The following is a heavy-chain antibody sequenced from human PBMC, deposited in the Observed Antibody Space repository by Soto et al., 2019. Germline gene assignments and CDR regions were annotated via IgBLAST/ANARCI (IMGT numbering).Heavy chain of an antibody. CDR3: ARVQGVLYSPNYYYYGMDV. Sequence: GGSLRLSCAASGFTFSSYSMNWVRQAPGKGLEWVSPISSSSSYIYYADSVKGRFTISRDNAKNSLYLQMNSLRAEDTAVYYCARVQGVLYSPNYYYYGMDVWGQGTTVTVSS. CDR2: ISSSSSYI. CDR1: GFTFSSYS. D-gene: IGHD4-4*01. V-gene: IGHV3-21*01. J-gene: IGHJ6*02.